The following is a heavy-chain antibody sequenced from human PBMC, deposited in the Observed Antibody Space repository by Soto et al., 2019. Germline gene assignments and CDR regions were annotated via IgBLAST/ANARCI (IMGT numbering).Heavy chain of an antibody. CDR1: GGSFSGYY. Sequence: PSETLSLTCAVYGGSFSGYYWRWIRQPPGKGLEWIGEINHSGSTNYNPSLKSRVTISVDTTKNQFSLKLSSVTAADTAVYYCARGPFGVVITRRESAFDIWGQGTMVTVSS. CDR2: INHSGST. V-gene: IGHV4-34*01. D-gene: IGHD3-3*01. J-gene: IGHJ3*02. CDR3: ARGPFGVVITRRESAFDI.